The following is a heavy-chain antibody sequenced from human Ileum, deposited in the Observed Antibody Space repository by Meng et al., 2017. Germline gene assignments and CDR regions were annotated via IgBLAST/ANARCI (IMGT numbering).Heavy chain of an antibody. CDR1: GGSVSSNIAA. J-gene: IGHJ4*02. CDR2: TYYRSQWYS. D-gene: IGHD3-3*01. V-gene: IGHV6-1*01. Sequence: QGQRQQSGAGLGKPSHTLSLSCAVTGGSVSSNIAAWKWLGQSALRSLEWLGRTYYRSQWYSEYAVSVKSRISITPDTSKNQFSLQMNSVTPEDTAVYYCASGSGSLDYWGPGTLVTVSS. CDR3: ASGSGSLDY.